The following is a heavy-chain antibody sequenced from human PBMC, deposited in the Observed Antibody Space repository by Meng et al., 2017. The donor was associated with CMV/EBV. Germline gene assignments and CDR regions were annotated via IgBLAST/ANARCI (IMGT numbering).Heavy chain of an antibody. CDR2: IYSGGST. Sequence: GESLKISCAASGFTVSGNYMSWVRQAPGKGLEWVSVIYSGGSTYYADSVKGRFTISRDNSKNTLYLQMNSLRAEDTAVYYCARDVGTHDYDFWSGPWQSYGMDVWGQGATVTVSS. J-gene: IGHJ6*02. CDR3: ARDVGTHDYDFWSGPWQSYGMDV. V-gene: IGHV3-66*02. D-gene: IGHD3-3*01. CDR1: GFTVSGNY.